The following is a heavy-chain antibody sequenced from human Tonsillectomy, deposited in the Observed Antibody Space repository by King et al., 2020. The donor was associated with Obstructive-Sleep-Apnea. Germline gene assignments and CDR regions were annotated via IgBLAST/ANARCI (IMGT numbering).Heavy chain of an antibody. J-gene: IGHJ4*02. CDR2: IYHSGRT. V-gene: IGHV4-38-2*02. D-gene: IGHD3-10*01. CDR1: GYSLSRGYY. CDR3: ARDDYYGSGSPPDY. Sequence: QLQESGPGLVKPSETLSLSCIVSGYSLSRGYYWGWIRQSPGKGLEWIGSIYHSGRTYYNPSLKSPVTISVDTSKNQFSLRLSAVNAADTALYYCARDDYYGSGSPPDYWGQGTLVTVSS.